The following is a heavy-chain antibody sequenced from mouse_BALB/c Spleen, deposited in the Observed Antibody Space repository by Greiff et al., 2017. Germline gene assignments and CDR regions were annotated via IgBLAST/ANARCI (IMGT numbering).Heavy chain of an antibody. J-gene: IGHJ3*01. CDR1: GFTFSSFG. Sequence: EVKLQESGGGLVQPGGSRKLSCAASGFTFSSFGMHWVRQAPEKGLEWVAYISSGSSTIYYADTVKGRFTISRDNPKNTLFLQMTSRRSEDTAMYYCARDTDYGSPFAYWGQGTLVTVSA. V-gene: IGHV5-17*02. CDR3: ARDTDYGSPFAY. D-gene: IGHD1-1*02. CDR2: ISSGSSTI.